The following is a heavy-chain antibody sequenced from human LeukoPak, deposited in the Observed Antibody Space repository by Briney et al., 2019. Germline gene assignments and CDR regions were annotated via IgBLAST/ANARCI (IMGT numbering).Heavy chain of an antibody. V-gene: IGHV1-18*01. Sequence: ASVKVSCKASGYTFTSHGISWVRQAPGQGLEWMGWISAYNGNTNYAQKLQGRVTMTTDTSTSTAYMELRSLRSYDTAVYYCARALIPPYSSSWYNTGWFDPWGQGTLVTVSS. CDR3: ARALIPPYSSSWYNTGWFDP. CDR2: ISAYNGNT. J-gene: IGHJ5*02. D-gene: IGHD6-13*01. CDR1: GYTFTSHG.